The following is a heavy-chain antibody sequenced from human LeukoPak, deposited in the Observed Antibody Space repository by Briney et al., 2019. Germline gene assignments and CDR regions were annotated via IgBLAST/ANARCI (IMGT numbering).Heavy chain of an antibody. J-gene: IGHJ3*01. D-gene: IGHD3-10*01. CDR1: GFTFSDYW. CDR3: SRDLLHPGG. CDR2: IYTAGRST. Sequence: GGSLRLSCVDSGFTFSDYWMHWGRQAPGKGRMWVSRIYTAGRSTSYVDSVKGRFTISRDKAKNTLYLQMNSVRAEETSLYNCSRDLLHPGGWGQGRMVSVSS. V-gene: IGHV3-74*01.